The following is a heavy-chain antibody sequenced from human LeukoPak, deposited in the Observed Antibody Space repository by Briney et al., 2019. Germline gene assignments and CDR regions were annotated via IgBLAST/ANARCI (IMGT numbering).Heavy chain of an antibody. J-gene: IGHJ4*02. CDR2: IRSKANNYAT. Sequence: PGGSLRLSCAASGFTSSGSAMHWVRQASGKGLEWVGRIRSKANNYATAYAASVKGRFTISRDDSKNTAYLQMNSLKTEDTAVYYCTRRVYDSNGYYFSDYWGQGTLVTVSS. V-gene: IGHV3-73*01. CDR1: GFTSSGSA. CDR3: TRRVYDSNGYYFSDY. D-gene: IGHD3-22*01.